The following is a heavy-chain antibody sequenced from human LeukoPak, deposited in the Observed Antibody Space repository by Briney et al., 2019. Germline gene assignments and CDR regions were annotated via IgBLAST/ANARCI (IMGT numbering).Heavy chain of an antibody. V-gene: IGHV3-15*01. CDR2: IKSKTDGGTT. D-gene: IGHD4-17*01. J-gene: IGHJ6*02. Sequence: GGSLRLSCAASGFTFSNAWMSWVRQAPGKGLEWVGRIKSKTDGGTTDYAAPVKGRFTISRDDSKNTLYLQMNSLKTEDTAVYYCTTDYGAVTTLYYYYYYGMDVWGQGTTVTVSS. CDR3: TTDYGAVTTLYYYYYYGMDV. CDR1: GFTFSNAW.